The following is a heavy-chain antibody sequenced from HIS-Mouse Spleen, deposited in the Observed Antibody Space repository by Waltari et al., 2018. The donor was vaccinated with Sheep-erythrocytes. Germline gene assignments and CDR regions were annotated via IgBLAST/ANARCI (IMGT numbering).Heavy chain of an antibody. V-gene: IGHV3-30*18. CDR1: GFTFSSYG. CDR2: ISYDGSNK. D-gene: IGHD1-26*01. Sequence: QVQLVESGGGVVQPGRSLRLSCAASGFTFSSYGMHWVRQAPGKGLEWVEVISYDGSNKYYADSVKGRFTISRDNSKNTLYLQMNSLRAEDTAVYYCAKVGATGWFDPWGQGTLVTVSS. CDR3: AKVGATGWFDP. J-gene: IGHJ5*02.